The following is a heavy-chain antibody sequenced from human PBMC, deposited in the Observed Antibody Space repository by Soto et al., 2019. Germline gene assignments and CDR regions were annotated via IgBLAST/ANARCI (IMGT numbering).Heavy chain of an antibody. Sequence: QVQLVQSGDKVKKPGASVKVSCKASGYIFVNYGIAWVRQAPGQGLEWMGWISPYTGNTHSATKVQGRLTMTTDTSTSTAYMDLGSLTCDDTAVYYCVMEDNYVTPTPQDVWGQGTTVTVSS. J-gene: IGHJ6*02. V-gene: IGHV1-18*01. CDR1: GYIFVNYG. CDR3: VMEDNYVTPTPQDV. CDR2: ISPYTGNT. D-gene: IGHD3-16*01.